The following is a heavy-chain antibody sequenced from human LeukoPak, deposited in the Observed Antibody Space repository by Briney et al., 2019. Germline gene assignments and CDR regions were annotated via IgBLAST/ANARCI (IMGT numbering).Heavy chain of an antibody. CDR3: ARLLGYYASSGYYYAPFDY. Sequence: GESLKISCKGSGYSFTSYWIGWVRQMPGKGLEWMGIIYPGDSDTRYSPSFQGQVTISADKSISTAYLQWSSLKASDTVMYYCARLLGYYASSGYYYAPFDYWGQGTLVTVSS. D-gene: IGHD3-22*01. CDR1: GYSFTSYW. CDR2: IYPGDSDT. V-gene: IGHV5-51*01. J-gene: IGHJ4*02.